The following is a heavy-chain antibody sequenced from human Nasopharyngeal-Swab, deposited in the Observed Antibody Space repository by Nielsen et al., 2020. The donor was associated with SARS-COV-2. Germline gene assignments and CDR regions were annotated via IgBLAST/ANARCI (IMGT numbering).Heavy chain of an antibody. V-gene: IGHV6-1*01. J-gene: IGHJ3*02. CDR1: GDSVSSHNAA. Sequence: SQTLSLTCAISGDSVSSHNAAWNWIRQSPSRGLEWLGRTYYRSKWYNEYAASVKSRVTINPDTSKNQISLQVNSMTAEDTAVYYCARGQMGAHAFDIWGQGTMVTVSS. D-gene: IGHD3-16*01. CDR2: TYYRSKWYN. CDR3: ARGQMGAHAFDI.